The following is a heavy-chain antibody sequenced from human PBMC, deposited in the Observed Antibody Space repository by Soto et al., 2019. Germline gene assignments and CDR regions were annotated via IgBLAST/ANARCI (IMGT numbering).Heavy chain of an antibody. CDR1: GFTFSSYS. V-gene: IGHV3-21*01. J-gene: IGHJ3*02. CDR2: ISSSSSYI. D-gene: IGHD3-16*01. Sequence: GGSLRLSCAASGFTFSSYSMNWVRQAPGKGLEWVSSISSSSSYIYYADSVKGRFTISRDNAKNSLYLQMNSLRAEDTAVYYCARRYDYIWGGPDAFDIWGQGTMVTVSS. CDR3: ARRYDYIWGGPDAFDI.